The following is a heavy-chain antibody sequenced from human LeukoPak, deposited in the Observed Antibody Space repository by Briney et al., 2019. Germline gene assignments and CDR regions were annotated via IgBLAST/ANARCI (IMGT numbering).Heavy chain of an antibody. Sequence: SGGSLRLSCAASGFTFSIYEMNWVRQAPGKGLEWVSYISSSGTTIYYADSVKGRFTISRDNAKNSLYLQMNSLRAEDTAVYYCARDKIVGATYFDYWGQGTLVTVSS. CDR2: ISSSGTTI. CDR1: GFTFSIYE. CDR3: ARDKIVGATYFDY. J-gene: IGHJ4*02. D-gene: IGHD1-26*01. V-gene: IGHV3-48*03.